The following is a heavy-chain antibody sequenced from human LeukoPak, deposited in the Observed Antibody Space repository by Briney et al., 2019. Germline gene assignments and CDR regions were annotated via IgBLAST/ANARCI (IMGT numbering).Heavy chain of an antibody. CDR1: GFTFSSYS. D-gene: IGHD4-17*01. J-gene: IGHJ4*02. V-gene: IGHV3-21*01. CDR2: IGSSSSYI. Sequence: KPGGSLRLSCAASGFTFSSYSMNWVRQAPGKGLEWVSSIGSSSSYIYYADSVKGRFSISRDNAKNSLYLQMNSLRAEDTAVYYCASPKRLYGDYIFDYWGQGTLVTVSS. CDR3: ASPKRLYGDYIFDY.